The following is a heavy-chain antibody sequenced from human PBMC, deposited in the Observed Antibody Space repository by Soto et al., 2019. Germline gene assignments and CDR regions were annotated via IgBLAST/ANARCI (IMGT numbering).Heavy chain of an antibody. CDR1: GGSFSGYY. D-gene: IGHD6-13*01. V-gene: IGHV4-34*01. J-gene: IGHJ5*02. CDR3: ARDRRYSSSWYGPHWFDP. CDR2: INHSGST. Sequence: SETLSLTCAVYGGSFSGYYWNWIRQPPGKGLEWIGEINHSGSTNYNPSLKSRVTISVDTSKNQFSLKLSSVTAADTAVYYCARDRRYSSSWYGPHWFDPWGQGTLVTVSS.